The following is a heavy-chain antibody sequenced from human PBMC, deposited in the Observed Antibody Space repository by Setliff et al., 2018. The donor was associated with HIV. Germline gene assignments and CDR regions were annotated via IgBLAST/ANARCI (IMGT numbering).Heavy chain of an antibody. V-gene: IGHV4-59*11. CDR2: TYYTEST. CDR1: GGSINSHH. Sequence: PSETLSLTCTVSGGSINSHHWNWIRQPPGKELEWIGSTYYTESTAYNPSLKSRVTISLDTSKTHFSLKLSSVTAADTAVYYCARSPGFWYFDLWGPGTQVTVSS. J-gene: IGHJ2*01. CDR3: ARSPGFWYFDL.